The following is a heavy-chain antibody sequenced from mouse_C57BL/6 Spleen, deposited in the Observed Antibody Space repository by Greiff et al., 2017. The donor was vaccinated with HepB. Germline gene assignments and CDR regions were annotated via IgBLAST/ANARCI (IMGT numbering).Heavy chain of an antibody. D-gene: IGHD2-5*01. CDR1: GFSFNTYA. J-gene: IGHJ2*01. CDR3: VRDSNYLDY. CDR2: IRSKSNNYAT. V-gene: IGHV10-1*01. Sequence: DVKLVESGGGLVQPKGSLKLSCAASGFSFNTYAMNWVRQAPGKGLEWVARIRSKSNNYATYYADSVKDRFTISRDDSESMLYLQMNNLKTEDTAMYYCVRDSNYLDYWGQGTTLTVSS.